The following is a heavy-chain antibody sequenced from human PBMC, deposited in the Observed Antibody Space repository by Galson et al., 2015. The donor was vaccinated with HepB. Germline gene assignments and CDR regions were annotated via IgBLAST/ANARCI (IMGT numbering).Heavy chain of an antibody. CDR3: AAGFHYYMDV. V-gene: IGHV1-58*01. CDR1: GFTFTSSA. J-gene: IGHJ6*03. Sequence: SVKVSCKASGFTFTSSAVQWVRQARGQRLEWIGWIVVGSGHTNYAQRFQERLTITRDMSTGTAYMELSSLRSEDTAVYYCAAGFHYYMDVWGKGTTVTVSS. CDR2: IVVGSGHT.